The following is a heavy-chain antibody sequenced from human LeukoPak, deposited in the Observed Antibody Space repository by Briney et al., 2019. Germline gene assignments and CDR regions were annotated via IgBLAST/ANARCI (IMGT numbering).Heavy chain of an antibody. CDR3: ARDGHGDGFLTGYSYFGMDV. V-gene: IGHV3-21*01. Sequence: GGSLRLSCAASGFSLSSYSMNWVRQAPGKGLEWVSSITISSNFIYSADSGKGRFTTSRDNDKSLLFVQMNSLRAEDTVVYFCARDGHGDGFLTGYSYFGMDVWGQGTTVTVSS. D-gene: IGHD3-9*01. CDR2: ITISSNFI. CDR1: GFSLSSYS. J-gene: IGHJ6*02.